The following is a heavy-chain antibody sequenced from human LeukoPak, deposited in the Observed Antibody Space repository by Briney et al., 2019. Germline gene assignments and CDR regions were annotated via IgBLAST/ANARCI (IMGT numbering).Heavy chain of an antibody. CDR3: ARGRGIAVSFDI. V-gene: IGHV1-8*01. CDR1: GYTFTSYD. D-gene: IGHD6-19*01. CDR2: MNPNSGNT. J-gene: IGHJ3*02. Sequence: ASVKVSCTASGYTFTSYDINWVRQAPGQGLEWMGWMNPNSGNTCYAQTFKGRVTMTRNTSISTAYMQLSSLRSEDTAVYYCARGRGIAVSFDIWGQGTMVTVSS.